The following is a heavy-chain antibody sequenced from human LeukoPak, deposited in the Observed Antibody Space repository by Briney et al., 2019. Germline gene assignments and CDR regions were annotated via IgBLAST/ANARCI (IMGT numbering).Heavy chain of an antibody. J-gene: IGHJ6*03. V-gene: IGHV3-23*01. CDR3: AKGGYSNGRYYYYYMDV. CDR2: FSFNGEST. CDR1: GFTFSSYA. Sequence: GGSLRLSCAASGFTFSSYAMTWVRQAPGKGLEWVSSFSFNGESTYYADSAKGRFTISRDNSKNTLYLQMNSLRAEDTAVYYCAKGGYSNGRYYYYYMDVWGEGTTVTISS. D-gene: IGHD5-18*01.